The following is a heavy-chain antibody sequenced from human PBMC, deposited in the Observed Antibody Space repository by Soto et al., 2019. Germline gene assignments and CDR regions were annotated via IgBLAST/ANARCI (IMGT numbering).Heavy chain of an antibody. CDR1: GVTFITYT. CDR2: ISSNGGST. J-gene: IGHJ4*02. V-gene: IGHV3-64D*06. D-gene: IGHD4-17*01. Sequence: PEGALRVYCVAPGVTFITYTMQLVRQARGKGLEYVSSISSNGGSTYYAESVKGRFAISRDNSNNTLHLQMSSLRVEDTAVYYCVTDRCVGYWRQG. CDR3: VTDRCVGY.